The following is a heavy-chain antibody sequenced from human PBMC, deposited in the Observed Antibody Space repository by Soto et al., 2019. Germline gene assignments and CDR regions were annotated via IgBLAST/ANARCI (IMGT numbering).Heavy chain of an antibody. Sequence: DSGKRCLKTCGYTFTSYYMHFGRQAPGQGLEWMGIINPSGGSTSYAHKFQGRVTMTRDTSTSTVYMELSSLRSEDTAVYFCASGNPDGYFDYWGQGTMVTVSS. J-gene: IGHJ4*02. CDR3: ASGNPDGYFDY. CDR1: GYTFTSYY. V-gene: IGHV1-46*01. CDR2: INPSGGST.